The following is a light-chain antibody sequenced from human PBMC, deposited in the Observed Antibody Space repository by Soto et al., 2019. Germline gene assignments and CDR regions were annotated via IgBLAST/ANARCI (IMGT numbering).Light chain of an antibody. Sequence: EIVLTQSPATLSSSPGEGATLSCRASQTVSSKLAWYQHKPGQAPRLLIYDTSNRATGIPARFSGSGSGTDFTLTISSLEPEDFAVYYCHQRKSWPRTFGQGTKVEIK. CDR2: DTS. CDR1: QTVSSK. CDR3: HQRKSWPRT. V-gene: IGKV3-11*01. J-gene: IGKJ1*01.